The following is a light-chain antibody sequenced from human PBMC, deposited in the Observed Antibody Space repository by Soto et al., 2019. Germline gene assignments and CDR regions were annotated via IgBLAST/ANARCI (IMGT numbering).Light chain of an antibody. CDR2: EVS. CDR3: SSYAGSNVVV. Sequence: QSALTQPPSASGSPGQSVTISCTGTSSDVGGYNYVSWYQQHPGKAPKLMIYEVSKRPSGVPDRFSGSKSGNTASLTVSGLQDEEEADYYCSSYAGSNVVVFGGGTKLTVL. V-gene: IGLV2-8*01. CDR1: SSDVGGYNY. J-gene: IGLJ2*01.